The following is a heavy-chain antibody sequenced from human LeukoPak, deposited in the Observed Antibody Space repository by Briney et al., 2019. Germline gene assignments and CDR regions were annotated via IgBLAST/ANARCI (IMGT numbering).Heavy chain of an antibody. CDR1: GGSMSRYY. CDR3: ARFGYCSGGSCYWVFDY. D-gene: IGHD2-15*01. V-gene: IGHV4-59*08. CDR2: VYYTGSP. J-gene: IGHJ4*02. Sequence: SETLSLTCTVSGGSMSRYYWSWIRQPPGKGLEWIGYVYYTGSPNYNPSLKGRVTMSVDASKYQFSLELNSVTAADTAVYYCARFGYCSGGSCYWVFDYWGQGTLVTVSS.